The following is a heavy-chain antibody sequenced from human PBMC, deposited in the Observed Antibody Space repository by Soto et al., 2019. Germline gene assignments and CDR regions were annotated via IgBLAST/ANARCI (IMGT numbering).Heavy chain of an antibody. CDR3: VRSMSTLTIDWLDP. CDR1: GFTFSDYW. Sequence: EVQLVESGGGLVQPGGSLRLSCAASGFTFSDYWMHWVRQVPGKGLVWLSRINGAGSNANYADCVGGRFTISRDNDNNTLSLQMNSLRAEDSAVYYCVRSMSTLTIDWLDPWGQGTQVTVFS. J-gene: IGHJ5*02. CDR2: INGAGSNA. V-gene: IGHV3-74*01. D-gene: IGHD4-17*01.